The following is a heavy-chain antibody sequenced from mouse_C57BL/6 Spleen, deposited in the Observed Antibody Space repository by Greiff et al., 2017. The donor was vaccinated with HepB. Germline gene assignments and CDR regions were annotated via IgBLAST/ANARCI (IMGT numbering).Heavy chain of an antibody. J-gene: IGHJ2*01. CDR2: ISSGSSTI. V-gene: IGHV5-17*01. D-gene: IGHD4-1*01. Sequence: EVMLVESGGGLVKPGGSLKLSCAASGFTFSDYGMHWVRQAPEKGLEWVAYISSGSSTIYYADTVKGRFTISRDNAKNTLFLQMTSLRSEDTAVYYCEKNWEDYFDYWGQGTTLTVSS. CDR3: EKNWEDYFDY. CDR1: GFTFSDYG.